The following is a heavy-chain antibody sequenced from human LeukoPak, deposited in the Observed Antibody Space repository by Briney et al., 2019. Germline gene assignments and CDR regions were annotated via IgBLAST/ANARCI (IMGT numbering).Heavy chain of an antibody. Sequence: PGGSLRLSCVASGFTFSSYWMNWARQAPGKGLEWVAVISYDGSNKYYADSVKGRFTISRDNSKNTLYLQMNSLRAEDTAVYYCAKGHPPLNDYGDYFDYWGQGTLVTVSS. CDR1: GFTFSSYW. J-gene: IGHJ4*02. CDR3: AKGHPPLNDYGDYFDY. D-gene: IGHD4-17*01. CDR2: ISYDGSNK. V-gene: IGHV3-30*18.